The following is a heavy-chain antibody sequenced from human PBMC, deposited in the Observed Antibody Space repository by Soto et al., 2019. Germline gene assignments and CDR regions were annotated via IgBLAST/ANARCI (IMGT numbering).Heavy chain of an antibody. CDR1: GASVSNAGHY. Sequence: QVQLQESGPGLVKPSETLSLTCTVSGASVSNAGHYWSWIRQPPGKGLEYIGYLHYTGSTKYDLSLESRVNVILYMSKNRLSLKSNCVSAADTAVYDCARINRLEPVDTYYYHSMDFWGPVTKGTFS. J-gene: IGHJ6*02. CDR2: LHYTGST. D-gene: IGHD6-19*01. V-gene: IGHV4-61*08. CDR3: ARINRLEPVDTYYYHSMDF.